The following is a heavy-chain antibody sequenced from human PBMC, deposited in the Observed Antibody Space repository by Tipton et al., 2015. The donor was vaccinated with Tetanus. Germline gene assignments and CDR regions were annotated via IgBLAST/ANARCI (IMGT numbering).Heavy chain of an antibody. V-gene: IGHV4-31*03. CDR1: GGFSSGDYY. Sequence: TLSLTCTVYGGFSSGDYYWCWIRQHPGKGLEWIAYINYSGSTYYNPSLERRLTVSLDTSKNQFSLKLSSVTAADTAVYYCARGTGDYWGQGTLVTVSS. D-gene: IGHD1-14*01. CDR3: ARGTGDY. CDR2: INYSGST. J-gene: IGHJ4*02.